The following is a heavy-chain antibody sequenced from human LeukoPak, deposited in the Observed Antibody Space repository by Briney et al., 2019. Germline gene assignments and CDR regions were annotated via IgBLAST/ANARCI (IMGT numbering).Heavy chain of an antibody. Sequence: TGGSLRLSCAASGFTFSSYGMHWVRQAPGKGLGRVAFIRYDGSNKYYADSVKGRFTISRGNSKNTLYLQMNSLRAEDTAVYYCAHRLGWGQGTLVTVSS. CDR3: AHRLG. V-gene: IGHV3-30*02. CDR1: GFTFSSYG. J-gene: IGHJ4*02. D-gene: IGHD3-9*01. CDR2: IRYDGSNK.